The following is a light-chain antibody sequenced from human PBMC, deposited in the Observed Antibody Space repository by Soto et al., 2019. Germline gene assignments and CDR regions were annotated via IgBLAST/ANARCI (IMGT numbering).Light chain of an antibody. CDR3: QKYDSAPWT. V-gene: IGKV1-27*01. CDR1: QGIGNS. J-gene: IGKJ1*01. Sequence: QMTQSPSSLSASVGDRVIITCRASQGIGNSLAWYQQKAGRVPKLLMHSASTLLSGVPSRFSGSGSGTDFTLTITSLQPEDVATYYCQKYDSAPWTFGQGTKVEIK. CDR2: SAS.